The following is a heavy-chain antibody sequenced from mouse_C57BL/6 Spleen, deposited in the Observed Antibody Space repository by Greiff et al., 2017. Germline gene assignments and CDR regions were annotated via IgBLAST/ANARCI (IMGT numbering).Heavy chain of an antibody. Sequence: EVQLVESGGDLVKPGGSLKLSCAASGFTFSSYGMSWVRQTPDKRLEWVATISSGGSYTYYPDSVKGRFTISRDNAKNPLYLQMSSLKSEDTAMYYCARHYYGSSSYWYFDVWGTGTTVTVSS. CDR2: ISSGGSYT. CDR1: GFTFSSYG. V-gene: IGHV5-6*01. J-gene: IGHJ1*03. CDR3: ARHYYGSSSYWYFDV. D-gene: IGHD1-1*01.